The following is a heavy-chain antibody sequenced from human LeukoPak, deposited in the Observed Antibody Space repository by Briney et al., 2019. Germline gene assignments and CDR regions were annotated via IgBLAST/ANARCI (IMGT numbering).Heavy chain of an antibody. D-gene: IGHD2-2*02. CDR1: GFTFSSYA. CDR3: AKDFYCSSTSCHMGFDY. Sequence: GGSLRLSCAASGFTFSSYAMSWVRQAPGKGLEWVSAISGSGGSTYYADSVKGRFTISRDNSKNTLYLQMNSLRAEDTAVYYCAKDFYCSSTSCHMGFDYWGQGTLSPSPQ. J-gene: IGHJ4*02. V-gene: IGHV3-23*01. CDR2: ISGSGGST.